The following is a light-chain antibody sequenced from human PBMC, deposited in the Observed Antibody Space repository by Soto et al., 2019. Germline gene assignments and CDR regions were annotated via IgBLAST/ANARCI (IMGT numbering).Light chain of an antibody. CDR3: QQSYSTPLT. Sequence: DIQMTQSPSSLSASVGDRVTITCQASQDISNRLDWYQQNPGKAPKLLIYAASSLQSGVPSRFSGSGSGTDFTLTISSLQPEDFATYYCQQSYSTPLTCGGGTKVEIK. J-gene: IGKJ4*01. CDR2: AAS. CDR1: QDISNR. V-gene: IGKV1-39*01.